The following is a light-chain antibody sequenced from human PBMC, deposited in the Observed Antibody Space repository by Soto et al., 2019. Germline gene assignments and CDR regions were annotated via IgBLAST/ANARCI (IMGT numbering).Light chain of an antibody. CDR3: QTYDSSLTRYV. CDR2: GNS. V-gene: IGLV1-40*01. Sequence: QSVLTQPPSVSGAPGQRVTISCTGSSSNIGAGYDVHWYQQLPGTAPKLLIYGNSNRPSGVPDRFSGSKSGTSASLAITGLQAEDEADYYCQTYDSSLTRYVFGTGTKLTGL. CDR1: SSNIGAGYD. J-gene: IGLJ1*01.